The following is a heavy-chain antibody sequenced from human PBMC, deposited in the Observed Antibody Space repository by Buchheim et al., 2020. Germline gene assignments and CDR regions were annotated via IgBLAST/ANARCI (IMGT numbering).Heavy chain of an antibody. V-gene: IGHV3-23*01. Sequence: EVQMLESGGGFVQPGGSLRLSCVASGFTFSNYALRWVRQAPAKGLEWVSAISGSGASTYYADSVKGRFTISRDNSKNTLYLQMNSLRAEDTAVYFCAKEPNKYSASHYFDSWGQGT. J-gene: IGHJ4*02. CDR2: ISGSGAST. CDR1: GFTFSNYA. CDR3: AKEPNKYSASHYFDS. D-gene: IGHD1-26*01.